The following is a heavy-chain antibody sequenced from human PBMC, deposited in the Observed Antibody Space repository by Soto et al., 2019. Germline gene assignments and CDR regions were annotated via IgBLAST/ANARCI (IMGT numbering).Heavy chain of an antibody. V-gene: IGHV4-38-2*01. J-gene: IGHJ5*02. CDR2: IYHSGST. CDR3: ARGTYCGSGCYFGWFDP. Sequence: SETLSLTCAVSGNSITSANYWGWIRQPPGKGLEWIGSIYHSGSTYYNPSLKSRVTISVDTSRNQFSLKLGSVTAADTAVYYCARGTYCGSGCYFGWFDPWGRGALVTVSS. D-gene: IGHD2-21*01. CDR1: GNSITSANY.